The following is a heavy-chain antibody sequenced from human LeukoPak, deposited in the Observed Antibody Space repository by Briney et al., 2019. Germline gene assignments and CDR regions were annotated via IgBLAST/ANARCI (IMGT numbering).Heavy chain of an antibody. CDR1: GDSISSGSYY. Sequence: SQTLSLTCTVSGDSISSGSYYWSWIRQPAGKGLEWIGRIYNSGSTNYHPSLKSRFTISVDTSKNQFSLKLSPVTAADTAVYYCARAHDYRSAWFDPWVQGTLVTVSS. V-gene: IGHV4-61*02. CDR3: ARAHDYRSAWFDP. CDR2: IYNSGST. D-gene: IGHD4-11*01. J-gene: IGHJ5*02.